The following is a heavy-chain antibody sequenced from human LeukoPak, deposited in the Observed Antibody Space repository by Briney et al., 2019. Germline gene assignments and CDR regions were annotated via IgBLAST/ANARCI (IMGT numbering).Heavy chain of an antibody. J-gene: IGHJ4*02. CDR1: GYTFTGYY. CDR2: INPNSGGT. V-gene: IGHV1-2*02. CDR3: ARDGDYDSSGYYSLDY. Sequence: ASVKVSCKASGYTFTGYYMHWVRQAPGQGLEWMGWINPNSGGTNYAQKFQGRVTMTRDTSISTAYMELSRLRSDDTAVYYCARDGDYDSSGYYSLDYWGQGTLVTVSS. D-gene: IGHD3-22*01.